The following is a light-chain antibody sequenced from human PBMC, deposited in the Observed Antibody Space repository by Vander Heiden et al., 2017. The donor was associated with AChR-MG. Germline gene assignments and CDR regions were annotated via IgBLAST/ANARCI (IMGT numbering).Light chain of an antibody. V-gene: IGKV1-39*01. CDR3: QQSDIAPYT. Sequence: DMQVTQSPSSLSASVGDRVTITCRASQSIDKFLNWYQQKPGKAPRLLIYAASSLQSGVPSRFSGSGSGTDFTFTITGLQPDDFATYFCQQSDIAPYTFGQGTKLDIK. J-gene: IGKJ2*01. CDR2: AAS. CDR1: QSIDKF.